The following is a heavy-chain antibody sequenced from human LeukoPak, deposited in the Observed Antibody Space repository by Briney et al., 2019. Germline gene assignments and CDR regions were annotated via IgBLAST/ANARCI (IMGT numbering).Heavy chain of an antibody. CDR1: GGSISGNFYS. D-gene: IGHD3-22*01. Sequence: SETLSLTCAVSGGSISGNFYSWSWIRQPPGRGLEWLGYIFHSGSAYYNPSLKSRVTISVDRSKNQFSLNLSSVTAADTAVYFCAREAGYYYDSSGSIRKSYFDSWGQGTLVTASS. V-gene: IGHV4-30-2*01. J-gene: IGHJ4*02. CDR2: IFHSGSA. CDR3: AREAGYYYDSSGSIRKSYFDS.